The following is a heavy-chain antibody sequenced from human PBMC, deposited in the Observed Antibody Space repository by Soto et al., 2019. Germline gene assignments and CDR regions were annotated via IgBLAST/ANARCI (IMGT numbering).Heavy chain of an antibody. CDR1: GGSISSGGYY. D-gene: IGHD1-26*01. CDR2: IYYSGST. Sequence: QVQLQELGPGLVKPSQTLSLTCTVSGGSISSGGYYWSWIRQHPGKGLEWIGYIYYSGSTYYNPSLKSPVTISVDTSKNQFSLKLSSVTAADTAVYYCARDDPQWGAFDIWGQGTMVTVSS. J-gene: IGHJ3*02. V-gene: IGHV4-31*01. CDR3: ARDDPQWGAFDI.